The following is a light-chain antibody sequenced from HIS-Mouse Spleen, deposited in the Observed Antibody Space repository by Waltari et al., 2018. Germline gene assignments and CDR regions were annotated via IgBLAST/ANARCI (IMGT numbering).Light chain of an antibody. J-gene: IGLJ2*01. CDR3: SSYTSSSTLVV. V-gene: IGLV2-14*01. CDR1: SRHVGGYNY. Sequence: QSALTQPASGSGSPGQSITLSCTGTSRHVGGYNYVSWYQQHPGKTPKLIIYEVSNRPSGVSNRFSGSKSGNTASLTISGLQAEDEADYYCSSYTSSSTLVVFGGGTKLTVL. CDR2: EVS.